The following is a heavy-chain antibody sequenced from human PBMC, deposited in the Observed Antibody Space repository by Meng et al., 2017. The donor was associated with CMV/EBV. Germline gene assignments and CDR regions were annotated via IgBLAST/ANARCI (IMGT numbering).Heavy chain of an antibody. D-gene: IGHD6-13*01. J-gene: IGHJ3*02. V-gene: IGHV1-69*05. Sequence: SVKVSCKASGGTFSSYAISWVRQAPGQGLEWMGGIIPIFGTANYAQKFQGRVTITTDESTSTAYMELSSLRSEDTAVYYCASFGGSSWDDSGWMNAFDIWGQGTMVTV. CDR3: ASFGGSSWDDSGWMNAFDI. CDR2: IIPIFGTA. CDR1: GGTFSSYA.